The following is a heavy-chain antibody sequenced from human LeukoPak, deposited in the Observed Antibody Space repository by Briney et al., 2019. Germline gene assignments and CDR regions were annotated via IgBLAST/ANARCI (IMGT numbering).Heavy chain of an antibody. CDR3: ARCYYVSSGHPRPFDY. V-gene: IGHV4-31*03. J-gene: IGHJ4*02. CDR2: IYYSGST. D-gene: IGHD3-22*01. CDR1: GGSISSGGYY. Sequence: PSETLSLTCTVSGGSISSGGYYWSWIRQHPGKGLEWIGYIYYSGSTYYNPSLKSRVTISVDTSKNQFSLKLSSVTAADTAVYYCARCYYVSSGHPRPFDYWGQGTLVTVSS.